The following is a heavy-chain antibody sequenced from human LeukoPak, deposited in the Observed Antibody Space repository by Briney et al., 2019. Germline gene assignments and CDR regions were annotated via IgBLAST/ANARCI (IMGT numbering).Heavy chain of an antibody. CDR3: TRGARTGGWTSGLDH. Sequence: GGSLRLSCAASGFTFSSYWMSWVRQAPGKGLEWISYISSSGSTIYYADSVKGRSTIFRDNANNSLYLQMNSLRAEDTAVYYCTRGARTGGWTSGLDHWGQGTLVSVSS. CDR2: ISSSGSTI. CDR1: GFTFSSYW. J-gene: IGHJ4*02. V-gene: IGHV3-48*04. D-gene: IGHD6-19*01.